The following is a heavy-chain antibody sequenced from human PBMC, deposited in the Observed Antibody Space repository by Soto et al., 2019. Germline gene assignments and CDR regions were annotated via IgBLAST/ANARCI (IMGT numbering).Heavy chain of an antibody. V-gene: IGHV3-66*01. CDR1: GFTVSSNY. D-gene: IGHD1-26*01. J-gene: IGHJ6*02. Sequence: GGSLRLSCAASGFTVSSNYMSWVRQAPGKGLEWVSVIYSGGSTYYADSVKGRFTISRDNSKNTLYLQMNSLRAEDTAVYYCARVGSLPYYYDGMDVWGQGTTVTVSS. CDR3: ARVGSLPYYYDGMDV. CDR2: IYSGGST.